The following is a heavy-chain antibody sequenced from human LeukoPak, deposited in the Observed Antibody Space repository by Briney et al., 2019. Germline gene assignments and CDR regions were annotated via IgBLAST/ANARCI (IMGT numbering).Heavy chain of an antibody. V-gene: IGHV1-69*13. CDR2: IIPIFGTA. J-gene: IGHJ4*02. D-gene: IGHD2-15*01. CDR1: GGTFSSYA. Sequence: SVKVSCKASGGTFSSYAINWVRQAPGQGLEWMGGIIPIFGTANYAQKFQGRVTITADESTSTAYMELSGLKSEDTAVYYRARDGVGAAKRGAFDYWGQGTLVTVSS. CDR3: ARDGVGAAKRGAFDY.